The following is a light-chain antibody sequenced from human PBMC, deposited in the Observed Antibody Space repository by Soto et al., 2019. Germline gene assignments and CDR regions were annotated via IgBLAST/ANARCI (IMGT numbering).Light chain of an antibody. CDR2: GIT. Sequence: VGIYNYVSWYQQEPGKAPNLLIYGITSRPSGVSDRFSGSKSGNTASQTISGLQAEDESDYYCFSYATSSTYVCGTGTKVTVL. CDR1: VGIYNY. V-gene: IGLV2-14*01. J-gene: IGLJ1*01. CDR3: FSYATSSTYV.